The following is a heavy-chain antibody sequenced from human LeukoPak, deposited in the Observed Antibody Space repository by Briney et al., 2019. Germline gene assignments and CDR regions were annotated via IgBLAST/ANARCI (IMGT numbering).Heavy chain of an antibody. CDR1: GGSISSSSYY. CDR2: IYYSGST. D-gene: IGHD2-15*01. CDR3: ARVHKTRRYCSGGSCYSHYYYYMDV. V-gene: IGHV4-39*07. J-gene: IGHJ6*03. Sequence: SETLSLTCTVSGGSISSSSYYWSWIRQPPGKGLEWIGSIYYSGSTYYNPSLKSRVTISVDTSKNQFSLKLSSVTAADTAVYYCARVHKTRRYCSGGSCYSHYYYYMDVWGKGTTVTVSS.